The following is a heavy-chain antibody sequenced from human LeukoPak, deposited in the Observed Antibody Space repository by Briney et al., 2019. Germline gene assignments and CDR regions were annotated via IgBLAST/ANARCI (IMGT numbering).Heavy chain of an antibody. J-gene: IGHJ1*01. CDR2: IYTSGST. CDR1: GGSISSYY. V-gene: IGHV4-4*07. D-gene: IGHD6-13*01. Sequence: SETLSLTCTVSGGSISSYYWSWIRQPAGKGLEWIGRIYTSGSTNYNPSLKSRVTMSVDTSKNQFSLKLSSVTAAGTAVYYCAKSRGQLVPDYFQHWGQGTLVTVSS. CDR3: AKSRGQLVPDYFQH.